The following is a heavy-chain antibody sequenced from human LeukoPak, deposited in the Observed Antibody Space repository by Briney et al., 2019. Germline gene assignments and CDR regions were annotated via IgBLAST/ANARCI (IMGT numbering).Heavy chain of an antibody. CDR1: GFTFSDYY. D-gene: IGHD6-13*01. Sequence: PGGSLRLSCAASGFTFSDYYMSWIRQAPGKGLEWVSYISSSGSTIYYADSVKGRFTISRDNAKNSLYLQMNSLRAEDTAVYYCSSAAGPYSAKMVFDYWGQGTLVTVSS. CDR2: ISSSGSTI. V-gene: IGHV3-11*04. J-gene: IGHJ4*02. CDR3: SSAAGPYSAKMVFDY.